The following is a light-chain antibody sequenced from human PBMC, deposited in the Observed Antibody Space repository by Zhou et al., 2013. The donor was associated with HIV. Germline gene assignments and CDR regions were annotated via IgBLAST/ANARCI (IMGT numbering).Light chain of an antibody. CDR3: QHRSNWPPL. CDR2: GAS. CDR1: QSVSSSY. J-gene: IGKJ5*01. V-gene: IGKV3D-20*02. Sequence: EIVLTQSPGTLSLSPGERATLSCRASQSVSSSYLAWYQQKPGQAPRLLIYGASSRATGIPDRFSGSGSGTDFTLTISSLEPEDFAVYYCQHRSNWPPLFGQGTRLEIK.